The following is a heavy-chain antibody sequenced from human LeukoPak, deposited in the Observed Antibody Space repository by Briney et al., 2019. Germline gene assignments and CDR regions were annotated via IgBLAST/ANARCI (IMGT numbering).Heavy chain of an antibody. J-gene: IGHJ4*02. D-gene: IGHD3-22*01. CDR1: GGSISSYY. CDR3: ARENYDRSGYYWGYYIDY. Sequence: SETLSLTCTVSGGSISSYYWSWIRQPPGKGLGWIGYIYYSGSTNYNPSLKSRVAISVDTSKKQFFLKLSSVTAADTAVYYCARENYDRSGYYWGYYIDYWGQGTLVTVSS. CDR2: IYYSGST. V-gene: IGHV4-59*01.